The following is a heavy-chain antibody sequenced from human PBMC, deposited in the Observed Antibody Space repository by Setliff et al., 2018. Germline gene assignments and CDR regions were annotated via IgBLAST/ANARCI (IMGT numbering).Heavy chain of an antibody. Sequence: PSETLSLTCTVSGASISSGTYYWAWIRQPPGKGLEWIGRIHYGGTTYSNASLASRLTMSVDTSKNQFSLKLTSVTAADTAVYYCARTGTYRYLDYWGQGTRVTVSS. CDR3: ARTGTYRYLDY. D-gene: IGHD1-1*01. CDR1: GASISSGTYY. CDR2: IHYGGTT. V-gene: IGHV4-39*01. J-gene: IGHJ4*02.